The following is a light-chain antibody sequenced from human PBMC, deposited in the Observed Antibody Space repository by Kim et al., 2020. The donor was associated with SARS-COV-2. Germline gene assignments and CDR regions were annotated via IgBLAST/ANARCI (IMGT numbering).Light chain of an antibody. CDR3: AAWDDSLSGRV. CDR2: RNN. V-gene: IGLV1-47*01. Sequence: GRSVTISVSGRSSNNVINYVYWYQQLPGTAPKLLIYRNNQRPSGVPDRFSGSKSGTSASLAISGLRSEDEADYFCAAWDDSLSGRVFGGGTQLTVL. J-gene: IGLJ3*02. CDR1: SSNNVINY.